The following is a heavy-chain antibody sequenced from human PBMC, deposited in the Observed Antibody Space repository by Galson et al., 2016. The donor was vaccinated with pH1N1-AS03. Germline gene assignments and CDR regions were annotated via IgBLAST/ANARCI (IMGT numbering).Heavy chain of an antibody. J-gene: IGHJ4*02. V-gene: IGHV3-21*01. CDR2: IDEGGSHP. D-gene: IGHD3-3*01. CDR1: GFTFSKNG. Sequence: SLRLSCAASGFTFSKNGMNWVRQAPGKGPEWVSSIDEGGSHPYSADSLRGRFTISRDNTKNSLFLHMNSLRAEDTAVYYCVRDGTFGRTIEHWGQGALVTASS. CDR3: VRDGTFGRTIEH.